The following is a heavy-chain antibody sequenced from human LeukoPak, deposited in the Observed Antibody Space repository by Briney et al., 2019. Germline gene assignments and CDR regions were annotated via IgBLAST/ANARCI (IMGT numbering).Heavy chain of an antibody. CDR3: ARVWEQQLVTNNWFDP. Sequence: SETLSLTCTVSGYSISSGYSWGWIRQPPGKGLEWIGNIYHSGSTDYNPSLKSRVTISVDTSKNQFSLKVSSVTAADTAVYYCARVWEQQLVTNNWFDPWGQGTLVTVSS. CDR2: IYHSGST. CDR1: GYSISSGYS. D-gene: IGHD6-13*01. V-gene: IGHV4-38-2*02. J-gene: IGHJ5*02.